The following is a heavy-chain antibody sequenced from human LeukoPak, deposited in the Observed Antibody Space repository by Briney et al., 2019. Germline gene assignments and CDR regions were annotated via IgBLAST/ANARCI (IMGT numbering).Heavy chain of an antibody. V-gene: IGHV1-18*01. CDR1: DYTFTRYG. J-gene: IGHJ4*02. CDR2: ISAYNTNT. CDR3: LRQDY. Sequence: ASVGVSCKASDYTFTRYGISWVRQAPGQGLEGMGWISAYNTNTNYAQKLQRRARMTTATSTSTAYIELRILRSGDTAVCYCLRQDYLGQGTLVTVSS.